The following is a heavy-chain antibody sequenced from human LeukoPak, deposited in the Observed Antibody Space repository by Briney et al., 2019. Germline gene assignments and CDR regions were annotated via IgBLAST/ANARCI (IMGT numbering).Heavy chain of an antibody. J-gene: IGHJ4*02. CDR2: IYYSGST. Sequence: SETLSLTCSVSGGSISSYYWSWIRQPPGKGLEWIGYIYYSGSTNYNPSLKSRVTISVDTSKNQFSLRLSSVTAADTAVYYCARVGTYGSGSYLSWLDYWGQGTLVTVSS. CDR3: ARVGTYGSGSYLSWLDY. CDR1: GGSISSYY. D-gene: IGHD3-10*01. V-gene: IGHV4-59*01.